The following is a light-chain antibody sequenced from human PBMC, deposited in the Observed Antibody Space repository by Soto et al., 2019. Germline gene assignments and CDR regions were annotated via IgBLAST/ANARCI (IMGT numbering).Light chain of an antibody. CDR2: KAS. CDR3: QHYNSYSRT. CDR1: DNIATW. Sequence: DIQMTQSPSTLSASVGDRVAITCRASDNIATWVAWYQQKPGKAPKLLIYKASNLESEVPSRFAGSGSGTDFTLTITRLQPDDFATYYCQHYNSYSRTFGQGTKVEV. V-gene: IGKV1-5*03. J-gene: IGKJ1*01.